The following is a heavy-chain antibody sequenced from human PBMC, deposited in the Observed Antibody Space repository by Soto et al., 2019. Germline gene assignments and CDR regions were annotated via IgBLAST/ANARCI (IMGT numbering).Heavy chain of an antibody. CDR3: AHRRGGGLKYGDYVDPFDY. CDR2: IYWDDDK. V-gene: IGHV2-5*02. Sequence: QITLKESGPTLVKPTQTLTLTCTFSGFSLSTSGVGVGWIRQPPGKALEWLALIYWDDDKRYSPSLKSRLTITTDTSKNQVVLTMTNMDPVDTATYYCAHRRGGGLKYGDYVDPFDYWGQGTLVTVSS. D-gene: IGHD4-17*01. CDR1: GFSLSTSGVG. J-gene: IGHJ4*02.